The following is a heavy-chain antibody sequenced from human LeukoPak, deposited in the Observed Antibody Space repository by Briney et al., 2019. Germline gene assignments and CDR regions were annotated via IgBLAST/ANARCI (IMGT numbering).Heavy chain of an antibody. CDR1: GFTFSNCA. V-gene: IGHV3-23*01. CDR3: VRRGGSDGWGAFDI. J-gene: IGHJ3*02. D-gene: IGHD5-24*01. CDR2: LSGTGGST. Sequence: GGSLRLSCAASGFTFSNCAMSWVRQAPGKGLEWVSTLSGTGGSTYYADSVKGRFTISRDNSKNTLYLQVSSLRAEDTAVYYCVRRGGSDGWGAFDIWGQGTVVTVSS.